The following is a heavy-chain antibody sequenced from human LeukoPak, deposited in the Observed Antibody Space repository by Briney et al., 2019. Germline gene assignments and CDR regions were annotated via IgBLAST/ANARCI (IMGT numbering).Heavy chain of an antibody. CDR1: GYTFTSYG. V-gene: IGHV1-8*02. D-gene: IGHD6-13*01. CDR3: AMGIAAGNTPVDY. CDR2: MNPNSGNT. Sequence: ASVKVSCKASGYTFTSYGISWVRQAPGQGLEWMGWMNPNSGNTGYAQKFQGRVTMTRNTSISTAYMELSSLRSEDTAVYYCAMGIAAGNTPVDYWGQGTLVTVSS. J-gene: IGHJ4*02.